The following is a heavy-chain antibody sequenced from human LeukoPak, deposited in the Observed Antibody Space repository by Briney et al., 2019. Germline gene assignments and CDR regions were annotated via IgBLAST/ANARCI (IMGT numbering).Heavy chain of an antibody. J-gene: IGHJ4*02. V-gene: IGHV3-33*01. CDR3: ARGMVQSLYYFDY. Sequence: GGCLRLSCAASVFTFSSYCMHWVRQAPCKGLEWVAVIWYDESNKYYADSVKGRFTISRDNSKNTLYLQMNSLGAEDTAVYYCARGMVQSLYYFDYWGQGTLVTVSS. CDR1: VFTFSSYC. D-gene: IGHD2-8*01. CDR2: IWYDESNK.